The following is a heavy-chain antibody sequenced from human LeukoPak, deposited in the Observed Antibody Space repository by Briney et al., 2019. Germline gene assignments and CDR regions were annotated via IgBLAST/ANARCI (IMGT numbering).Heavy chain of an antibody. V-gene: IGHV3-21*01. CDR1: GFTFSSYS. J-gene: IGHJ4*02. CDR3: ARNYYDSSGYSPFDY. D-gene: IGHD3-22*01. Sequence: PGGSLRLSCAASGFTFSSYSMTWVRQAPGKGLEWVSSISSSSSYIYYADSVKGRFTISRDNAKNSLYLQMNSLRAEDTAVYYCARNYYDSSGYSPFDYWGQGTLVTVSS. CDR2: ISSSSSYI.